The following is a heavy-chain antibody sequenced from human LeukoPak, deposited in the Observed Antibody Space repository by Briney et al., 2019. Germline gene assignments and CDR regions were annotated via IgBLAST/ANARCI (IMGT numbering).Heavy chain of an antibody. D-gene: IGHD1-26*01. Sequence: ASVRVSCKASGYTFTTEDINWVRQATGQGLEWMGWINPNSGGTNYAQKFQGRVTLTRDTSISTAYMELNSLRSDDTAVYYSARARQRATGSYSALDSWGQGTLVTVSS. J-gene: IGHJ4*02. V-gene: IGHV1-2*02. CDR1: GYTFTTED. CDR2: INPNSGGT. CDR3: ARARQRATGSYSALDS.